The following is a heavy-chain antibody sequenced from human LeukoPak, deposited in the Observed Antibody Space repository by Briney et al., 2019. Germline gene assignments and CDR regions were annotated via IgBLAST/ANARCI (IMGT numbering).Heavy chain of an antibody. CDR1: GFTFSNYG. CDR2: ISNSGSTI. V-gene: IGHV3-48*01. CDR3: ARVLGGMRNLFFDY. Sequence: GGSLRLSCAASGFTFSNYGMNWVRQAPGKGLEWVSYISNSGSTIYYADSVKGRFTISRDNAKNSLYLQMNSLRAEDTAVYYCARVLGGMRNLFFDYWGQGTLVTVSS. D-gene: IGHD1-26*01. J-gene: IGHJ4*02.